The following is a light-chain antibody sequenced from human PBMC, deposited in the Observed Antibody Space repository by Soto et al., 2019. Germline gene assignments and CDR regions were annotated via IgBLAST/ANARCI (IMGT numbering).Light chain of an antibody. Sequence: DIQMTQSPSTLSASVGDRVTITCRASQTISGWLAWYQQKPGKAPKLLIFNASTLKSGVPSRFSGSGFGTEFTLTNSSVQPDDSAIYYCQNYNEYSRTFGQGTKVEI. CDR2: NAS. J-gene: IGKJ1*01. CDR1: QTISGW. V-gene: IGKV1-5*01. CDR3: QNYNEYSRT.